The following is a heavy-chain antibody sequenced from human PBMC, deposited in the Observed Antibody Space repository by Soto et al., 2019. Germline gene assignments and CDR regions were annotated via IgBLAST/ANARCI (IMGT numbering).Heavy chain of an antibody. V-gene: IGHV3-48*02. CDR2: ISSSGSTT. CDR1: GFTFSTYS. CDR3: ARVIGV. J-gene: IGHJ6*02. Sequence: PGGSLRLSCAASGFTFSTYSMNWVRQAPGKGLEWVSYISSSGSTTYYADSVKGRFTISRDNAKNSLYLQMSSLRDEDTAVYYCARVIGVWGQGTTVTVSS.